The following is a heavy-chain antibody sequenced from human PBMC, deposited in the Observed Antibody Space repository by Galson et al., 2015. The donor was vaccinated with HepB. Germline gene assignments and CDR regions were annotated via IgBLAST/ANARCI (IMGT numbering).Heavy chain of an antibody. J-gene: IGHJ2*01. V-gene: IGHV3-9*01. CDR2: ISWNSRSI. D-gene: IGHD6-19*01. CDR1: GFSFGNYA. CDR3: AKDALYSSTANWYFDF. Sequence: SLRLSCAASGFSFGNYAMHWVRQGPGKGLEWVAGISWNSRSIGYADSVKGRFTISRDNAKKSLYLQMNSLGTDDTALYYCAKDALYSSTANWYFDFWGRGTLVTVSS.